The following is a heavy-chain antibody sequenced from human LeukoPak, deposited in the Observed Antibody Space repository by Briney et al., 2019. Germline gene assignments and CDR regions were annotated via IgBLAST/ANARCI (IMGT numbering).Heavy chain of an antibody. J-gene: IGHJ5*02. CDR1: GYTFTSYA. V-gene: IGHV7-4-1*02. D-gene: IGHD1-26*01. Sequence: ASVKVSCKASGYTFTSYAMNWVRQAPGQGLEWMGWINTNTGNPTYAQGFTGRFVFSLDTSVSTAYLQISSLKAEDTAVYYCARDSDSGSYNWFDPWGQGTLVTVSS. CDR3: ARDSDSGSYNWFDP. CDR2: INTNTGNP.